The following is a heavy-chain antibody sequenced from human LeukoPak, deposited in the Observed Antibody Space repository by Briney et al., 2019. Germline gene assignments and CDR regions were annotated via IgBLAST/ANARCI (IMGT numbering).Heavy chain of an antibody. CDR1: GYTFTGYY. J-gene: IGHJ4*02. CDR3: ARWGVGETAFDY. CDR2: INPNSGNT. Sequence: ASVKVSCKASGYTFTGYYMHWVRQAPGQGLEWMGWINPNSGNTNYAQKLQGRVTMTTDTSTSTAYMELRSLRSDDTAVYYCARWGVGETAFDYWGQGTLVTVSS. D-gene: IGHD5-24*01. V-gene: IGHV1-18*04.